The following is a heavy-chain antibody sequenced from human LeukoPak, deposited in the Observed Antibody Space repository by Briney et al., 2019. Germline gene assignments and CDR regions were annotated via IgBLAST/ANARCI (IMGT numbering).Heavy chain of an antibody. V-gene: IGHV3-13*01. CDR2: IGYAGDT. CDR1: GFTFNDYD. J-gene: IGHJ3*02. D-gene: IGHD2-15*01. Sequence: GGSLRLSCAASGFTFNDYDMHWVRQGTGKGLEWVSVIGYAGDTDYSVSVKGRFTISRAVAKKSLYLQMNSLRAGDTAVYYCPRGSSGHLDAFDIWGQGTVVTVSS. CDR3: PRGSSGHLDAFDI.